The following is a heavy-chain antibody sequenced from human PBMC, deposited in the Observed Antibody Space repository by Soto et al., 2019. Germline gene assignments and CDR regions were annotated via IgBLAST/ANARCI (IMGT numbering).Heavy chain of an antibody. D-gene: IGHD3-10*01. CDR1: GFTLSNYG. Sequence: GGSLRLSCVASGFTLSNYGMHWVRQAPGKGLEWIALIWYEGTTKYSTDSMKGRFSISRDQSKSTLYLQVNSLRAEDTATYYCAGDVGSSGSSRWFDTWGQGT. CDR3: AGDVGSSGSSRWFDT. V-gene: IGHV3-33*01. CDR2: IWYEGTTK. J-gene: IGHJ5*02.